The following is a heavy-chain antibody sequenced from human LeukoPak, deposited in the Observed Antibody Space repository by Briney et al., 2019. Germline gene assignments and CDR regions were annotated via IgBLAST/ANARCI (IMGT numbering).Heavy chain of an antibody. J-gene: IGHJ4*02. CDR3: AKIASVVVVAAMPLIDY. D-gene: IGHD2-15*01. CDR1: GFTFSSYA. Sequence: GGPLRLSCAASGFTFSSYAMSWVRQAPGKGLEWVSAISGSGGSTYYADSVKGRFTISRDNSKNTPYLQMNSLRAEDTAVYYCAKIASVVVVAAMPLIDYWGQGTLVTVSS. V-gene: IGHV3-23*01. CDR2: ISGSGGST.